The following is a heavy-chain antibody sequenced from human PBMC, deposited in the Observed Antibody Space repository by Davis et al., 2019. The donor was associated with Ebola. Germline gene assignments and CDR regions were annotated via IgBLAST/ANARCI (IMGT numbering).Heavy chain of an antibody. V-gene: IGHV4-34*01. J-gene: IGHJ6*02. CDR1: GGSFSGYY. CDR3: ARNYYCGMDV. Sequence: SETLSLTCAVSGGSFSGYYWSWIRQPPGKGLEWIGEINHSGSTNYNPSLKSRVTISVDTSKNQFSLKLSSVTAADTAVYYYARNYYCGMDVWGQGTTVTVSS. CDR2: INHSGST.